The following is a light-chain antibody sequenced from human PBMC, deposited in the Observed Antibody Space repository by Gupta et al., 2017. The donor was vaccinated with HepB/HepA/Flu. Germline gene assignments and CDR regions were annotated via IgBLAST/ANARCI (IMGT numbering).Light chain of an antibody. CDR1: QSLLNTNGYHY. CDR2: LAS. Sequence: DIVMTQSPLSLPVIPGEPASISCRSSQSLLNTNGYHYLDWYLQKPGQSPQLLIYLASRRASGGPERLSGSGSGTDFTLKISRGEAEDVGVYYGRQAIQNRREFGKGTKVE. J-gene: IGKJ1*01. V-gene: IGKV2-28*01. CDR3: RQAIQNRRE.